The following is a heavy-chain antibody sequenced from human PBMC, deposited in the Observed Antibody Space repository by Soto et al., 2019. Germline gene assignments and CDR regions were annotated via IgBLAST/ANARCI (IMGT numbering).Heavy chain of an antibody. Sequence: GGSLRLSCAECDFTFSSYGMHWVRHAPGKGLEWVAVIWYYGSNKYYSHFVKGRFTISRDNSKKTLYLQMNSLRAEDTAVYYCSREPFHSSAQAYWGQGALVTVSS. D-gene: IGHD6-19*01. J-gene: IGHJ4*02. CDR1: DFTFSSYG. CDR3: SREPFHSSAQAY. CDR2: IWYYGSNK. V-gene: IGHV3-33*01.